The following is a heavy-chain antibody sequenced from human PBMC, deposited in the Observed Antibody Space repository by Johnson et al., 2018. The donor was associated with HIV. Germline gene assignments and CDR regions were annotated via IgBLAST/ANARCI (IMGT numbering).Heavy chain of an antibody. Sequence: VQLVESGGGLVQPDRSLRLSCAASGFTFSSYDMHWVRQATGKGLEWVSAIGTAGDTYYPGSVKGRFTISRDNSKNTLYLQMNSLRAEDTAVYYCARGDYGGNLDAFDIWGQGTMVTVSS. J-gene: IGHJ3*02. D-gene: IGHD4-23*01. CDR3: ARGDYGGNLDAFDI. CDR1: GFTFSSYD. V-gene: IGHV3-13*01. CDR2: IGTAGDT.